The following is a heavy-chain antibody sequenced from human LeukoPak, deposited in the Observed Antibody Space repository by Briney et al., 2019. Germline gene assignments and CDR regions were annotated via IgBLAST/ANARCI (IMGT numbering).Heavy chain of an antibody. CDR2: IYSSGST. Sequence: SETLSLTCSVSGGSISRYYWSWIRQPAGKGLEWIGRIYSSGSTNYNPSLKSRVTTSVDTSKNQFSLKLSSVTAADTAVYYCARHVHIVVVPAFFDYWGQGTLVTVSS. J-gene: IGHJ4*02. V-gene: IGHV4-4*07. CDR3: ARHVHIVVVPAFFDY. D-gene: IGHD2-2*01. CDR1: GGSISRYY.